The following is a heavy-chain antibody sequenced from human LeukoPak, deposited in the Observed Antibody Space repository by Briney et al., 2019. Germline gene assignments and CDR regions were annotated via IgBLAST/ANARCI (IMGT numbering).Heavy chain of an antibody. CDR2: IYYSGST. D-gene: IGHD3-10*01. CDR3: ARAIASSGSRLFDY. Sequence: SQTLSLTCTVSGGSISSGDYYWSWIRQPPGKGLEWIGYIYYSGSTYYTPSLKSRVTISLDTSKNQFSLRLSSVTAADTAVYYCARAIASSGSRLFDYWGQGTLATVSS. CDR1: GGSISSGDYY. V-gene: IGHV4-30-4*01. J-gene: IGHJ4*02.